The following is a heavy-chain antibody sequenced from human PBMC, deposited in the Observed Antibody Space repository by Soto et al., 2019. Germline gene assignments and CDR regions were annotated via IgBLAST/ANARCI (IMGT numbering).Heavy chain of an antibody. Sequence: QVQLQESGPGLVKPSETLSLTCTVSGGSISSYYWSWIRQPPGKGLEWIGYIYYSGSTNYNPSLKSRVTISVDTSKNQFSLKLSSVTAADTAVYYCARDRYSSSSPDYWGQGTLVTVSS. D-gene: IGHD6-6*01. CDR3: ARDRYSSSSPDY. CDR2: IYYSGST. V-gene: IGHV4-59*01. J-gene: IGHJ4*02. CDR1: GGSISSYY.